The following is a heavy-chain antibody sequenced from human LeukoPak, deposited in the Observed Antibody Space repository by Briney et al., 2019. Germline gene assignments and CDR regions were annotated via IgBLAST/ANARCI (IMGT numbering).Heavy chain of an antibody. J-gene: IGHJ6*03. CDR3: ARRWLQSWGMDV. CDR1: GFTFSRYS. Sequence: PGGSLRLSCVASGFTFSRYSMNWVRRAPGKGLEWVSYSSSSGSYKYYADSVKGRFTISRDNAKNSLYLQMNSLRAEDTAVYYCARRWLQSWGMDVWGKGTTVTVSS. V-gene: IGHV3-21*01. CDR2: SSSSGSYK. D-gene: IGHD5-24*01.